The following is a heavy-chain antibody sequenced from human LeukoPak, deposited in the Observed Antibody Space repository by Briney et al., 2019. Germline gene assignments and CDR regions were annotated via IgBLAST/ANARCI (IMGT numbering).Heavy chain of an antibody. CDR3: GKERYGSSSVVDY. CDR1: GFTFSSNA. J-gene: IGHJ4*01. V-gene: IGHV3-23*01. Sequence: GGSLRLSCAASGFTFSSNAMNWVRLAPGKGLEWVSGITGSGDSTYYADSVKGRFTISRDNSKNTVYLQMNSLRVEDTAVYHCGKERYGSSSVVDYWGHGTLVTVSS. D-gene: IGHD6-6*01. CDR2: ITGSGDST.